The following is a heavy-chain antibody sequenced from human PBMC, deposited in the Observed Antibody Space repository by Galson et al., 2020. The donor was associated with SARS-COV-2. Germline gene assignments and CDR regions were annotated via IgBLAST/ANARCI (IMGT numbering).Heavy chain of an antibody. V-gene: IGHV3-21*01. CDR1: GFTFSTYS. CDR2: IRTSSSYT. D-gene: IGHD5-18*01. CDR3: ARDEGIRGYNYGRLYYGMDV. Sequence: NSGGSLRLSCAASGFTFSTYSMNWVRLAPGKGLEWVSSIRTSSSYTYYVDSVKGRFSISRDNPRNSLYLQMNSLRAEDTAVYYCARDEGIRGYNYGRLYYGMDVWGQGTTVTVSS. J-gene: IGHJ6*02.